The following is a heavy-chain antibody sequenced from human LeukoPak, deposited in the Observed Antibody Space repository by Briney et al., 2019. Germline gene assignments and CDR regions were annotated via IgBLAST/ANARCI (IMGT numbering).Heavy chain of an antibody. CDR3: ARVYYYNSSGYPNGMDV. J-gene: IGHJ6*02. CDR2: IYTSGST. V-gene: IGHV4-4*07. CDR1: GGSISSYY. Sequence: PSETLSLTCTVSGGSISSYYWSWIRQPAGKGLEWIGRIYTSGSTNYNPSLKSRVTMSVDTSKNQFSLKLSSVTAADTAVYYCARVYYYNSSGYPNGMDVRGQGTTVTVSS. D-gene: IGHD3-22*01.